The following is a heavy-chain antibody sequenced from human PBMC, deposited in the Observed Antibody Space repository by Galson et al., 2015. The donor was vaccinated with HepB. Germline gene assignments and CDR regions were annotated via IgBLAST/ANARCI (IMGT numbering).Heavy chain of an antibody. CDR1: GGSISSYY. CDR3: ARELVPPVRYYYYYYGMDV. V-gene: IGHV4-59*12. Sequence: QVQLQESGPGLVKPSETLSLTCTVSGGSISSYYWSWIRQPPGKGLEWIGYIYYSGSTNYNPSLKSRVTISVDTSKNQFSLKLSSVTAADTAVYYCARELVPPVRYYYYYYGMDVWGQGTTVTVSS. CDR2: IYYSGST. J-gene: IGHJ6*02.